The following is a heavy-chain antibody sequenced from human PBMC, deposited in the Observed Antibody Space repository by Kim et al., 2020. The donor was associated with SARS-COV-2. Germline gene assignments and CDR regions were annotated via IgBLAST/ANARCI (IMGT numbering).Heavy chain of an antibody. CDR3: ARHLRNWYFDL. Sequence: SETLSLTCSVSVGSISSSDYYWGWIRQPPGKGLEWIATIYYSGNTYYNPSLKGRVTISVDTSKKQFSLRLSSVTAADAAVYYCARHLRNWYFDLWGRGTLVTVSS. CDR2: IYYSGNT. V-gene: IGHV4-39*01. CDR1: VGSISSSDYY. J-gene: IGHJ2*01.